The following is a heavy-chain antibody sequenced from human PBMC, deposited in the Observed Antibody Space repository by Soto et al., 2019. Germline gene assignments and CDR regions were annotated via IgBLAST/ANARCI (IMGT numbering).Heavy chain of an antibody. D-gene: IGHD3-9*01. V-gene: IGHV3-30-3*01. CDR1: GFTFSSYA. CDR3: AILPTGYPNWFGP. CDR2: ISYDGGDK. J-gene: IGHJ5*02. Sequence: GGSLRLSCAASGFTFSSYAMHWVRQTPGKGLEWVAVISYDGGDKYYADSVKGRFTISRDISTNTLYLLMNSLRAEDTALYYCAILPTGYPNWFGPWGQGTLVTVSS.